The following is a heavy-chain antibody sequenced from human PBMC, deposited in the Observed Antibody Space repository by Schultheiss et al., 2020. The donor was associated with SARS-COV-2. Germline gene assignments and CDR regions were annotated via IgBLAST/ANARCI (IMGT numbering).Heavy chain of an antibody. D-gene: IGHD3-3*01. Sequence: GGSLRLSCAASGFTFSSYAMHWVRQAPGKGLEWVAVISYDGSNKYYAASVKGRFTISRDNAKHSLYLQMNSLRVEDTAVYYCARGGLRYLEWPWGQGILVTVSS. J-gene: IGHJ5*02. V-gene: IGHV3-30-3*01. CDR1: GFTFSSYA. CDR3: ARGGLRYLEWP. CDR2: ISYDGSNK.